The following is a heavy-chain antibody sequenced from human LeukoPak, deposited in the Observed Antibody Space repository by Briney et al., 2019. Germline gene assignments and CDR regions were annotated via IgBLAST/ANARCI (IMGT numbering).Heavy chain of an antibody. Sequence: ASVKVSCKASGGTFSAYAISWVRQAPGQGLEWVGGLIPIFGAPDYAQNFQGRVTSTTDESAATTYMELNSLTSEDTAVYYCARHLLSGPHYFDYWGQGTLITVSS. CDR1: GGTFSAYA. V-gene: IGHV1-69*05. J-gene: IGHJ4*02. CDR3: ARHLLSGPHYFDY. D-gene: IGHD3-3*01. CDR2: LIPIFGAP.